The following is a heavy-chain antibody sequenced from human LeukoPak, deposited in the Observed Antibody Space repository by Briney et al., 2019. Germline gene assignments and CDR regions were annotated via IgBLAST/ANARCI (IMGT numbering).Heavy chain of an antibody. Sequence: SETLSVTCSVSGITPFHWSWIRQTPGKGLEWIGHITFTGNTNYNPSLKSRVTISLGTSNNQFSLELKAVTAADTAVYYCAREGGAPGHTNEFDYWGQGILVTVSS. CDR1: GITPFH. J-gene: IGHJ4*02. CDR2: ITFTGNT. D-gene: IGHD1-1*01. V-gene: IGHV4-59*01. CDR3: AREGGAPGHTNEFDY.